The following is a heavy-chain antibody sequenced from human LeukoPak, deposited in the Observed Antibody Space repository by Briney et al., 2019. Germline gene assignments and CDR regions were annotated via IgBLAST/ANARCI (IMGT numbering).Heavy chain of an antibody. Sequence: ASETLSLTCTVSGGSVSSGSYYWGWIRQPPGKGMEWIGYIYYSGSTNYNPSRKSRVTISVDTSKNQFSLKLSSVTAADTAVYYCARGDIVATHFDYWGQGTLVTVSS. CDR2: IYYSGST. CDR3: ARGDIVATHFDY. CDR1: GGSVSSGSYY. D-gene: IGHD5-12*01. J-gene: IGHJ4*02. V-gene: IGHV4-61*01.